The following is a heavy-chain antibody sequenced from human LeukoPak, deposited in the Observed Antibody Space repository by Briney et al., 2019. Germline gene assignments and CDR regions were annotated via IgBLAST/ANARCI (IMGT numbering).Heavy chain of an antibody. D-gene: IGHD2-2*01. CDR1: GGTFSSYA. V-gene: IGHV1-2*02. Sequence: ASVKVSCKASGGTFSSYAISWVRQAPGQGLEWMGWINPNSGGTNYAQKFQGRVTMTRDTSISTAYMELSGLRSDDTAVYYCARGAAIVVVPAAKDNWFDPWGQGTLVTVSS. CDR3: ARGAAIVVVPAAKDNWFDP. CDR2: INPNSGGT. J-gene: IGHJ5*02.